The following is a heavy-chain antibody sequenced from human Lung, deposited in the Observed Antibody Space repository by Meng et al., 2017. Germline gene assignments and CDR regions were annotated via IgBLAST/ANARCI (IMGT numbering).Heavy chain of an antibody. CDR1: CITLSGYY. V-gene: IGHV1-2*06. D-gene: IGHD2-21*01. CDR3: VRDENISLGKLFGDY. CDR2: INPNRGDT. J-gene: IGHJ4*02. Sequence: VRLAQHVVTVSAPGASVNGTFTPPCITLSGYYWHWVRQAPGKGLEWIGHINPNRGDTLYASQIQGRVSMIAESSIGSAYVELSGLRSDDTAIYYCVRDENISLGKLFGDYWGQGTLVTVSS.